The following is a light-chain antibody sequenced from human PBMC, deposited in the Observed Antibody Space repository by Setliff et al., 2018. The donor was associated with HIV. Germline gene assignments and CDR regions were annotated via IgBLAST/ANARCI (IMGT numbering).Light chain of an antibody. CDR2: EVT. J-gene: IGLJ2*01. Sequence: HSALTQPPSAAGSPGQSVTISCTGTSSDVGGYKYVSWYQQYPGKAPKLMIYEVTKRPSGVPDRFSGFKSGNTASLTVSGLQTEDEADYYCSSYAGSNNVVFGGGTKVTVL. CDR1: SSDVGGYKY. V-gene: IGLV2-8*01. CDR3: SSYAGSNNVV.